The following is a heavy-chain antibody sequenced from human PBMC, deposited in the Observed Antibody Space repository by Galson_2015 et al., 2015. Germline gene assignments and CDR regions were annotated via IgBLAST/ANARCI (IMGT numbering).Heavy chain of an antibody. Sequence: TLSLTCAVSGGSISSGGYSWSWIRQPPGKGLEWIGYIYHSGSTYYNPSLKSRVTISVDRSKNQFSLKLSSVTAADTAVYYCARANAGYNLVDYWGQGTLVTVSS. D-gene: IGHD5-24*01. J-gene: IGHJ4*02. CDR2: IYHSGST. CDR3: ARANAGYNLVDY. CDR1: GGSISSGGYS. V-gene: IGHV4-30-2*01.